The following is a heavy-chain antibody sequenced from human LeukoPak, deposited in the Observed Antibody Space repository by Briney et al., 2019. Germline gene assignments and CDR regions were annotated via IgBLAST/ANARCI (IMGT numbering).Heavy chain of an antibody. CDR2: IIPTSGTA. CDR3: ASHSGSHRADAFDI. Sequence: GASVKVSCKASGGTFSSYAISWVRQAPGQGLEWMGGIIPTSGTANYAQKFQGRVTITADESTSTAYMELSSLRSEDTAVYYCASHSGSHRADAFDIWGQGTMVTVSS. CDR1: GGTFSSYA. D-gene: IGHD1-26*01. V-gene: IGHV1-69*13. J-gene: IGHJ3*02.